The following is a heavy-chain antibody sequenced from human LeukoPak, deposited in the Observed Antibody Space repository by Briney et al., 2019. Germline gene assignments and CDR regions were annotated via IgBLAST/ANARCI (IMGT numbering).Heavy chain of an antibody. CDR1: GFTFSSYA. D-gene: IGHD1-26*01. J-gene: IGHJ4*02. CDR3: AKDRELLRTDYFGY. CDR2: ISGSGGSSGGST. V-gene: IGHV3-23*01. Sequence: GGSLRLSCAASGFTFSSYAMNWVRQAPGKGLEWVSAISGSGGSSGGSTYYADSVKGRFTISRDNSKNTLYLQMNSLRAEDTAVYYCAKDRELLRTDYFGYWGQGTLVTVSS.